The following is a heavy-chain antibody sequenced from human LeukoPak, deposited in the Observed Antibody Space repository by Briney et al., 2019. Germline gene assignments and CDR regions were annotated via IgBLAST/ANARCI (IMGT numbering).Heavy chain of an antibody. D-gene: IGHD6-13*01. Sequence: PSETLSLTCTVSGDSISSSDDFWGWIRQPPGKGLEWIGSFYYSGSTYFNPSLRSRVTISVDTSKNKFSLRLNSVTAEDTAVYYCARHSGSWVFVYWGQGTLSPSPQ. CDR3: ARHSGSWVFVY. V-gene: IGHV4-39*01. J-gene: IGHJ4*02. CDR1: GDSISSSDDF. CDR2: FYYSGST.